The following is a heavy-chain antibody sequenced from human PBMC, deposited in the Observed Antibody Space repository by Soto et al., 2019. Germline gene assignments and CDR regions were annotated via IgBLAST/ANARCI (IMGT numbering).Heavy chain of an antibody. V-gene: IGHV1-18*01. D-gene: IGHD2-2*01. CDR3: ARRIVVPAATYYYYYYMDV. Sequence: EASVKVSCKASGYTFTSYGISWVRQAPGQGLEWMGWISAYNGNTNYAQKLQGRVTMTTDTSTSTAYMELRSLRSDDTAVYYCARRIVVPAATYYYYYYMDVWGKGTTVTVSS. CDR2: ISAYNGNT. J-gene: IGHJ6*03. CDR1: GYTFTSYG.